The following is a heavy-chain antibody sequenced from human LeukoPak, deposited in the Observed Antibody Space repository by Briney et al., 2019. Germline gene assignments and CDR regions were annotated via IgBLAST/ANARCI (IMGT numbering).Heavy chain of an antibody. CDR1: GVSMSACY. CDR2: IHHSGST. CDR3: AGDYGGFEGVMDV. J-gene: IGHJ6*02. D-gene: IGHD4-23*01. Sequence: SETLSLTCTDSGVSMSACYWMWIRQPPGKGLEWIGYIHHSGSTNYNPSLRSRVTISVDTSKNQFSLKLSAVTAADTAVYYCAGDYGGFEGVMDVWGQGITVTVSS. V-gene: IGHV4-59*08.